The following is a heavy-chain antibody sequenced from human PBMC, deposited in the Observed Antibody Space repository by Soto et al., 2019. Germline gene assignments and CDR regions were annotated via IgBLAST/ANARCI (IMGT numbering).Heavy chain of an antibody. D-gene: IGHD2-2*01. CDR3: ARAPGYYYMDV. CDR2: NHYSGGT. Sequence: QVQLQESGPGLVKPSETLSLTCAVSGVSISNYYWSWIRQSPGRGLEWIGYNHYSGGTNYNPSLKSRVTISLDTSKNQFLLILSFVTAADTAVYYCARAPGYYYMDVWGKGTTVTVSS. J-gene: IGHJ6*03. V-gene: IGHV4-59*01. CDR1: GVSISNYY.